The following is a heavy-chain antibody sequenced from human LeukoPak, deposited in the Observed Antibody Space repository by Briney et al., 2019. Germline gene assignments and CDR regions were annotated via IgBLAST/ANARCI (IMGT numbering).Heavy chain of an antibody. D-gene: IGHD1-14*01. CDR2: INPNSGGT. CDR1: GYTFTGYY. CDR3: GRDTTPTLNWFDP. V-gene: IGHV1-2*02. Sequence: ASVKVSCKASGYTFTGYYMHWVRQAPGQGLEWMGWINPNSGGTNYAQKFQGRVTMTRDTSISTAYMELSRLRSDDTAVYYCGRDTTPTLNWFDPWGQGTLVTVSS. J-gene: IGHJ5*02.